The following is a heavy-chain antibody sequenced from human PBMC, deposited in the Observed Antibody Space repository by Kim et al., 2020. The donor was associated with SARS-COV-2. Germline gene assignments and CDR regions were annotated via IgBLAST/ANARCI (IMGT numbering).Heavy chain of an antibody. D-gene: IGHD1-20*01. CDR3: AREAEYNWNDVGGEYYYYGMDV. Sequence: ASVKVSCKASGYTFTSYGISWVRQAPGQGLEWMGWISAYNGNTNYAQKLQGRVTMTTDTSTSTAYMELRSLRSDDTAVYYCAREAEYNWNDVGGEYYYYGMDVWGQGTTVTVSS. CDR2: ISAYNGNT. V-gene: IGHV1-18*01. J-gene: IGHJ6*02. CDR1: GYTFTSYG.